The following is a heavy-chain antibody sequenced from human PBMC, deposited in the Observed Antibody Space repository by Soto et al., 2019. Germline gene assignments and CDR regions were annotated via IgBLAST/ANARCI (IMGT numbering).Heavy chain of an antibody. Sequence: QVQLQESGPGLVKPSQTLSLTCTVSGASIISPDYYWTWIRQPPGKGLEWIGHIYHTGATYYNPSLESRVTMSVDTSKNQFSLKLSSVTAADTAVFYCARGAVVNLVRGIMGGNWFDPWGQGTLVTVSS. V-gene: IGHV4-30-4*01. CDR1: GASIISPDYY. J-gene: IGHJ5*02. CDR3: ARGAVVNLVRGIMGGNWFDP. CDR2: IYHTGAT. D-gene: IGHD3-10*01.